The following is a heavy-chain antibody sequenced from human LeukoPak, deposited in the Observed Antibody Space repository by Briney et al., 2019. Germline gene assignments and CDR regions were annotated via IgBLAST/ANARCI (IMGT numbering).Heavy chain of an antibody. J-gene: IGHJ4*02. V-gene: IGHV4-59*01. CDR1: GGSISSYY. Sequence: SETLSLTCTVSGGSISSYYWSWIRQPPGKGLEWIGYIYYSGNTNYNPSLKSRVTISVDTSKSQFSLKLSSVTAADTAVYYCARAGSSAYVLDYWGQGTLVTVAS. CDR3: ARAGSSAYVLDY. CDR2: IYYSGNT. D-gene: IGHD3-22*01.